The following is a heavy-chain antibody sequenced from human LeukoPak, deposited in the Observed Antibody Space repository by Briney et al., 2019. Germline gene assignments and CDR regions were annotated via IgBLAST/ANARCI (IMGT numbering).Heavy chain of an antibody. D-gene: IGHD6-19*01. CDR3: AKEDGEEYSSGWYKRNYFDN. Sequence: SETLSLTCTVSGGSISSNGYYWGWIRQPPGKGLEWIATGDYSGGTYYNPSLESRVTISADMSKNQVSLKLSSVTAADTAVYYCAKEDGEEYSSGWYKRNYFDNWGQGTRVTVSS. CDR2: GDYSGGT. CDR1: GGSISSNGYY. J-gene: IGHJ4*02. V-gene: IGHV4-39*07.